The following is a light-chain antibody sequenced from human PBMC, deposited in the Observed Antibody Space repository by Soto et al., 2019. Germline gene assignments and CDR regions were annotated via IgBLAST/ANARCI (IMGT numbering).Light chain of an antibody. V-gene: IGLV2-14*01. Sequence: QSALTQPASVSGSPGQSITISCTGASSDIGGYNYVSWYQHHPGKAPKLLIYEVINRPSGVSNRFSGSKSGKTASLTISGLQADDEADYYCSSYTTYGTLFYVFGTGTKLTVL. CDR2: EVI. J-gene: IGLJ1*01. CDR3: SSYTTYGTLFYV. CDR1: SSDIGGYNY.